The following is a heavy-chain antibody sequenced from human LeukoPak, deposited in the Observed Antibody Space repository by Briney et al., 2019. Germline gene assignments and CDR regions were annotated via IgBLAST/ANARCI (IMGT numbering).Heavy chain of an antibody. V-gene: IGHV3-23*01. D-gene: IGHD5-24*01. Sequence: GGSLRLSCAASGFXFSSYAINWVRQAPGKGLEWVSAISGSGGSTNYADTVKGRFTFSRENSKDTPYLQMNSLRAEDTAVYYCAKDLAEMATIIDYWGQGTLVTVSS. J-gene: IGHJ4*02. CDR1: GFXFSSYA. CDR2: ISGSGGST. CDR3: AKDLAEMATIIDY.